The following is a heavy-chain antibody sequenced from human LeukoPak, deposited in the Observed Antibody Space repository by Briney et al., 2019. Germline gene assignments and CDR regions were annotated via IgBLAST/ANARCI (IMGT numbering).Heavy chain of an antibody. Sequence: PGGSLRLSCAASGFTFSSHSMNWVRQAPGKGLEWVSSISSSSSYIYYADSVKGRFTISRDNAKNSLYLQMNSLRAEDTAVYYCARRPREGLFRRYYYMDVWGKGTTVTISS. CDR2: ISSSSSYI. J-gene: IGHJ6*03. CDR3: ARRPREGLFRRYYYMDV. V-gene: IGHV3-21*01. D-gene: IGHD1-1*01. CDR1: GFTFSSHS.